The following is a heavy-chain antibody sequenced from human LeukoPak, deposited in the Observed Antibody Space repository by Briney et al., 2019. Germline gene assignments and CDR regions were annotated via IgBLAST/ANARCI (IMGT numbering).Heavy chain of an antibody. J-gene: IGHJ4*02. Sequence: GEPLKISCKGSGSRFTSYWIGWARQIPGKGLEWMGIIYPGESDTRSRPSFQGQVNLSAYKSISTAYLQWSSLKASDTAMYYCARLSSSGLYIPDPAVPWGDYWGQGTLVTVSS. D-gene: IGHD6-19*01. V-gene: IGHV5-51*01. CDR3: ARLSSSGLYIPDPAVPWGDY. CDR2: IYPGESDT. CDR1: GSRFTSYW.